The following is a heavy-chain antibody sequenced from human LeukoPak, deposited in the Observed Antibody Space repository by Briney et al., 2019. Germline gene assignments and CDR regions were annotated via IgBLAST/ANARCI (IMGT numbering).Heavy chain of an antibody. CDR1: GYSFTSYW. D-gene: IGHD3-22*01. V-gene: IGHV5-51*01. CDR2: IYPGDSDT. J-gene: IGHJ4*02. Sequence: GESLKISCKGSGYSFTSYWIGWVRQMPGKGLEWMGIIYPGDSDTRYSPSFQGQVTISADKSISTAYLRWSSLKASDTAMYYCARVLYDSSGYYVGAFDYWGQGTLVTVSS. CDR3: ARVLYDSSGYYVGAFDY.